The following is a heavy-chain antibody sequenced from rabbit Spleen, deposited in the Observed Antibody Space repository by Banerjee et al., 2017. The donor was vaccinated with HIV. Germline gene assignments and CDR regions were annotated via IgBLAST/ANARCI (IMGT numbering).Heavy chain of an antibody. J-gene: IGHJ4*01. D-gene: IGHD1-1*01. V-gene: IGHV1S40*01. CDR3: ARANTNDAFYFNL. Sequence: YYASWAKGRFTISKTSSTTVTLKVTSLTVADTATYFCARANTNDAFYFNLWGPGTLVTVS.